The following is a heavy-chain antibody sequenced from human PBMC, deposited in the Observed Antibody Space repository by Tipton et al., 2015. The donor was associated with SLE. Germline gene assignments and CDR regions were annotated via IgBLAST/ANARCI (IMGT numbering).Heavy chain of an antibody. D-gene: IGHD1-26*01. CDR2: IYYSGST. CDR3: ARDRPVVGATGAFDI. V-gene: IGHV4-59*11. CDR1: GGSISSHY. Sequence: TLSLTCTVSGGSISSHYWSWIRQPPGKGLEWIGSIYYSGSTYYNPSLKSRVTISVDTSKNQFSLKLSSVTAADTAVYYCARDRPVVGATGAFDIWGQGTTVTVSS. J-gene: IGHJ3*02.